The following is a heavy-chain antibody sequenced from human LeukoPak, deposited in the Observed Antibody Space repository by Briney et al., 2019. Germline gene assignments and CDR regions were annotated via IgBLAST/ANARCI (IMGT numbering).Heavy chain of an antibody. CDR2: IHYSGST. CDR1: GDSFSSGRYY. V-gene: IGHV4-61*01. D-gene: IGHD6-13*01. CDR3: ARRGIAATGPEYFQH. J-gene: IGHJ1*01. Sequence: PSETLSLTCTVSGDSFSSGRYYWSWLRQPPGKGLEWVGYIHYSGSTSYNPSLKSRVTILVDRSKNQFSLELNSVTAADTAVYYCARRGIAATGPEYFQHWGQGTLVTVSS.